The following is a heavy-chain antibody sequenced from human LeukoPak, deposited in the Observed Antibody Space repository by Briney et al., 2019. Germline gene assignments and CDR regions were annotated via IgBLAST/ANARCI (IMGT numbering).Heavy chain of an antibody. CDR1: GFTFGSYA. Sequence: GGSLRLSCTASGFTFGSYAMIWVRQAPGKGLEWVSAIGASSGTTYYTDSVKGRFTISKDYSKNTLYLQMNSLRADDTAVYYCARHLGGNSKGFDYWGQGTLVTASS. CDR2: IGASSGTT. D-gene: IGHD4-23*01. V-gene: IGHV3-23*01. CDR3: ARHLGGNSKGFDY. J-gene: IGHJ4*02.